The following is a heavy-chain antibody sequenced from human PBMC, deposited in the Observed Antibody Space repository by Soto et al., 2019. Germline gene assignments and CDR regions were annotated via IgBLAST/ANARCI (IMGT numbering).Heavy chain of an antibody. CDR3: ARDSRLWGSTDLKRAYLFDI. CDR2: IIPTFGTP. J-gene: IGHJ3*02. Sequence: QVQLEQSGAEVKRPGSSVKVSCKTSGGNFNTYPISWVRQAPGHRLEWMGKIIPTFGTPDYAQKFQGSVTIIADEATTAVYLELSRLTSDDSAVYYCARDSRLWGSTDLKRAYLFDIWGQGTMVTVSS. CDR1: GGNFNTYP. D-gene: IGHD3-16*01. V-gene: IGHV1-69*18.